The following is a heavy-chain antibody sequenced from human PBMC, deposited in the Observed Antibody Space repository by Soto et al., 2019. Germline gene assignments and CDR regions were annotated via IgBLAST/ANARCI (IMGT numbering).Heavy chain of an antibody. CDR2: IIPIFGTA. D-gene: IGHD2-21*02. CDR1: GGTFSSYA. Sequence: SVKVSCKASGGTFSSYAISWVRQAPGQGLEWMGGIIPIFGTANYAQKFQGRVTITADESTSTAYMELSSLRSEDTAVYYCARERAGYCLREYYYYGMDVWGQGPTVTVSS. V-gene: IGHV1-69*13. J-gene: IGHJ6*02. CDR3: ARERAGYCLREYYYYGMDV.